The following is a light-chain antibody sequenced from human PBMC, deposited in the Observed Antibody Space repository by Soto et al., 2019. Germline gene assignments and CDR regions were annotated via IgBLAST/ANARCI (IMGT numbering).Light chain of an antibody. CDR2: TVS. CDR3: QHYNSYSEA. V-gene: IGKV3-20*01. Sequence: EIVLTQSPGTLSLSPGYTATLSCMASQTISSNFLAWYQQKPGQAPRLLIYTVSTRATGIPDRFSGSGSGTEFTLTISSLQPDDFATYYCQHYNSYSEAFGQGTKVDIK. J-gene: IGKJ1*01. CDR1: QTISSNF.